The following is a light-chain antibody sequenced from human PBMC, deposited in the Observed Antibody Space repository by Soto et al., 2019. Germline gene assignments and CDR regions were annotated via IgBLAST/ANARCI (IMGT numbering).Light chain of an antibody. CDR1: ERISRR. Sequence: DIHFTQSPATLSLSPGNRVTLTCSANERISRRLAWYEQKPGQPPRILIYDASFRATGIPERFTGSGSGTDVTLSNSSLEPEDLAVYDFQLNHRRRSWPTIAFGQGTRLDIK. CDR3: QLNHRRRSWPTIA. J-gene: IGKJ5*01. V-gene: IGKV3-11*01. CDR2: DAS.